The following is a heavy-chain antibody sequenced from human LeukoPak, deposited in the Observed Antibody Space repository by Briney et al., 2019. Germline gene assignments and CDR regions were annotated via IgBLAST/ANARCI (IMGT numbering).Heavy chain of an antibody. D-gene: IGHD5-24*01. CDR2: IIPIFGTA. Sequence: KTGGSLRLSCAASGFTFSSYAISWVRQAPGQGLEWMGGIIPIFGTANYAQKFQGRVTITADKSTSTAYMELSSLRSEDTAVYYCARLGYTPPYYYMDVWGKGTTVTVSS. CDR1: GFTFSSYA. J-gene: IGHJ6*03. V-gene: IGHV1-69*06. CDR3: ARLGYTPPYYYMDV.